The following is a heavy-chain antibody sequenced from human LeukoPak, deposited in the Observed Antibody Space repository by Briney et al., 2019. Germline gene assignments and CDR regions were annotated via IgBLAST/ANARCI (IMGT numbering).Heavy chain of an antibody. J-gene: IGHJ6*02. V-gene: IGHV3-21*04. D-gene: IGHD3-10*01. Sequence: GGSLRLSCAASGFTFSSYSMNWVRQAPGKGLEWVSSISSSSSYIYYADSVKGRFTISRDDSKNSLYLQMNSLKTEDTAVYYCAREGSNYYYYGMDVWGQGTTVTVSS. CDR3: AREGSNYYYYGMDV. CDR1: GFTFSSYS. CDR2: ISSSSSYI.